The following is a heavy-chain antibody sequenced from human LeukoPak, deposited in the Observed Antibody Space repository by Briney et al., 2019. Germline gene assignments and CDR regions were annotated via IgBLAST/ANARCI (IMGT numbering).Heavy chain of an antibody. J-gene: IGHJ6*03. V-gene: IGHV3-21*06. CDR3: ARQLGATPDHYYYMDV. CDR2: ISSGSGHI. CDR1: GFRFNFYI. D-gene: IGHD1-26*01. Sequence: GGSLRLSCAASGFRFNFYIMNWVRRAPGKGLEWVSSISSGSGHINYADSVKGRFTISRDNAKNSLYLQMNSLRVEDTAVYFCARQLGATPDHYYYMDVWGKGTTVTVSS.